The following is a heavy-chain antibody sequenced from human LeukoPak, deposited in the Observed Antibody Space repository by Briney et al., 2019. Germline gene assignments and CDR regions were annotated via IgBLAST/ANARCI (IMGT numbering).Heavy chain of an antibody. V-gene: IGHV4-34*01. CDR3: ARLAARPTDY. CDR1: GGPFSGYY. D-gene: IGHD6-6*01. J-gene: IGHJ4*02. CDR2: INHSGST. Sequence: SETLSLTCAVYGGPFSGYYWSWIRQPPGKGLEWIGEINHSGSTNYNPSLKSRVTISVDTSKNQFSLKLSSVTAADTAVYYCARLAARPTDYWGQGTLVTVSS.